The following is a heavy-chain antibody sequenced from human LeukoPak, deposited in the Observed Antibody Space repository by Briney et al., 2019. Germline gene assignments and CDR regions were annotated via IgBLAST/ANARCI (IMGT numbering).Heavy chain of an antibody. CDR2: ISGSGGST. D-gene: IGHD2-2*01. CDR3: AKGDCSSTSCPFYYYYYYMDV. Sequence: GGTLRLSCAASGFTFSSYGMSWVRQAPGKGLEWVSAISGSGGSTYYADSVKGRFTISRDNSKNTLYLQMNSLRAEDTAVYYCAKGDCSSTSCPFYYYYYYMDVWGKGTTVTVSS. J-gene: IGHJ6*03. V-gene: IGHV3-23*01. CDR1: GFTFSSYG.